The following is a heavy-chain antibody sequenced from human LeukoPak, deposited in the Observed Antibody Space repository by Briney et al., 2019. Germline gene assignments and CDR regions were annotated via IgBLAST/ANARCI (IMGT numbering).Heavy chain of an antibody. Sequence: GGSLRLSCEASGSIFGNYYMSWVRQAPGKGLEWVAAINGTGSTTYHADSVKGRFTISRDNSKNTLYLQMNSLRSEDTATYYCCDGMDVWGQGTTVAVSS. CDR1: GSIFGNYY. V-gene: IGHV3-23*01. CDR3: CDGMDV. CDR2: INGTGSTT. J-gene: IGHJ6*02.